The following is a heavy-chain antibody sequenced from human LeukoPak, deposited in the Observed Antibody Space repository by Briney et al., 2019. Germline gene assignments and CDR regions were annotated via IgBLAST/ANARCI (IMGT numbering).Heavy chain of an antibody. D-gene: IGHD6-13*01. CDR3: ARRWAAAGTGRFDY. CDR1: GASISSGGYS. J-gene: IGHJ4*02. CDR2: IYHSGGT. Sequence: PSQTLSLTCVVSGASISSGGYSWSWIRQPPGKGLEWIGCIYHSGGTHYNPSLKSRVTMSVDTSKNQFSLKLSSVTAADTAVYYCARRWAAAGTGRFDYWGQGTLVTASS. V-gene: IGHV4-30-2*01.